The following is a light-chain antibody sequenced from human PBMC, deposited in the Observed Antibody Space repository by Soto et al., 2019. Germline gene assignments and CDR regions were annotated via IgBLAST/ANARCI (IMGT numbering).Light chain of an antibody. CDR3: HQRQYGPPIT. CDR1: QSVSSN. Sequence: EIVMTQSPATLSVSPGESATLSCRASQSVSSNLAWHQQKPGQAPRILMYDASTRATGISARFSGSGSGTEFTLTISSLQSEDFAVYYCHQRQYGPPITFGQGTRLEIK. J-gene: IGKJ5*01. V-gene: IGKV3-15*01. CDR2: DAS.